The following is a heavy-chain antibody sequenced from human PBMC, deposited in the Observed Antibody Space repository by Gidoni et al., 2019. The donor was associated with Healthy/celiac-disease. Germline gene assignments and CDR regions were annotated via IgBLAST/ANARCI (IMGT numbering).Heavy chain of an antibody. D-gene: IGHD3-22*01. CDR3: ARDALDSSGYYNPGSDAFDI. J-gene: IGHJ3*02. CDR1: GGSISSSY. CDR2: IYYSGST. V-gene: IGHV4-59*01. Sequence: QVQLQESGPGLVKPSETLFLTCTVSGGSISSSYWSWIRQPPGKGLEWIGYIYYSGSTNYNPSLKSRVTISVDTSKNQFSLKLSSVTAADTAVYYCARDALDSSGYYNPGSDAFDIWGQGTMVTVSS.